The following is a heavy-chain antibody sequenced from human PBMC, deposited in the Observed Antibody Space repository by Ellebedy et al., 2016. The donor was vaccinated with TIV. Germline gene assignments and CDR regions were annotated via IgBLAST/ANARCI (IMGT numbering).Heavy chain of an antibody. CDR3: ARDLRLAAAGDGMDV. D-gene: IGHD6-13*01. CDR2: INAGNGNT. J-gene: IGHJ6*02. Sequence: ASVKVSCKASGYTFTSYAMHWVRQAPGQRLEWMGWINAGNGNTKYSQKFQGRVTMTRDTSTSTVYMELSSLRSEDTAVYYCARDLRLAAAGDGMDVWGQGTTVTVSS. CDR1: GYTFTSYA. V-gene: IGHV1-3*01.